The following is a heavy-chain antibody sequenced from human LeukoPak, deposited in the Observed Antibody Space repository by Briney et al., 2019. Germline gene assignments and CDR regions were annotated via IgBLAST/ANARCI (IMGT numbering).Heavy chain of an antibody. CDR2: ISWNSGSI. CDR3: AKDGPGVVPETDHYYYYGMDV. J-gene: IGHJ6*02. V-gene: IGHV3-9*01. CDR1: GFTFDDYA. Sequence: GRSLRLSCAASGFTFDDYAMHWVRQAPGKGLEWVSGISWNSGSIGYADSVKGRFTISRDNAKNSLYLQMNSLRAEDTALYYCAKDGPGVVPETDHYYYYGMDVWGQGTTVTVSS. D-gene: IGHD3-10*01.